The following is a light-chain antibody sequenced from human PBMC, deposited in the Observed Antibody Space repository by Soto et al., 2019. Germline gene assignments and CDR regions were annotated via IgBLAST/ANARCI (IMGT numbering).Light chain of an antibody. J-gene: IGKJ1*01. V-gene: IGKV1-5*03. CDR2: KVS. CDR1: QSLRTW. CDR3: LQYNTYPWT. Sequence: DIQMTQSPSTLSASIGDRVTITCRASQSLRTWLAWFQQKPGEAPKGLIYKVSYLESGVPPRFSASGSETEFTLTINGLQPDDFATYYCLQYNTYPWTFGQGPRWKSN.